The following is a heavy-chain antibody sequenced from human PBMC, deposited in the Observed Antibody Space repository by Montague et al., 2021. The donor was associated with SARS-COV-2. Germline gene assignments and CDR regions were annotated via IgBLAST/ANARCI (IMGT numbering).Heavy chain of an antibody. D-gene: IGHD6-19*01. CDR3: ARGSGWMGNAFDI. V-gene: IGHV4-59*01. CDR2: IYYSGST. J-gene: IGHJ3*02. Sequence: SETLSLTRTVSGGSISSYYWSWIRQPPGKGLKWIGYIYYSGSTNYNPSLKSRVTISVDTSKNQFSLKLSSVTAADTAVYYCARGSGWMGNAFDIWGQGTMVIVSS. CDR1: GGSISSYY.